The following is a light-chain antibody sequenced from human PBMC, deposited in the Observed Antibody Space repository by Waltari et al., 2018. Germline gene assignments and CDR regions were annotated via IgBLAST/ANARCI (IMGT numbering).Light chain of an antibody. V-gene: IGKV1-33*01. CDR1: QDIREF. Sequence: DIQMTQSPSSLSASVGDRVIITCQANQDIREFLYWYQRKPGKAPKVLIYDASNLEKGVPSRFSGSGSGTDFILTISSLQPEDFATYYCQQYDALPYTFGQGTKLEIK. CDR3: QQYDALPYT. J-gene: IGKJ2*01. CDR2: DAS.